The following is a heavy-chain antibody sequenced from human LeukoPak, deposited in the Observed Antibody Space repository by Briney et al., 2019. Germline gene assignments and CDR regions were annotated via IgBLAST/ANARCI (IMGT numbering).Heavy chain of an antibody. CDR2: IYNSGT. D-gene: IGHD2-2*01. Sequence: SETLSLTCTVSGGSISNHYCSWIRQPPGKGLEWIGYIYNSGTNYNPSLKSRVTISVDTSKNQFSLKLSSVTAADTAVYYCARLSPAASYYYYYMDVWGKGTTVTVSS. V-gene: IGHV4-59*11. J-gene: IGHJ6*03. CDR3: ARLSPAASYYYYYMDV. CDR1: GGSISNHY.